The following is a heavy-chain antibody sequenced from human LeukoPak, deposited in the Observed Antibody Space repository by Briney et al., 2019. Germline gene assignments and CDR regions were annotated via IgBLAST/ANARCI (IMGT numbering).Heavy chain of an antibody. CDR2: INHSGST. D-gene: IGHD6-19*01. Sequence: PSETLSLTCAVYGGSFSGYYWSWIRQPPGKGLEWIGEINHSGSTNYNPSLKSRVTISVDTSKNQFSLKLSSVTAADTAVYYCASSSGWSLYCFDYWGQGTLVTVSS. CDR3: ASSSGWSLYCFDY. CDR1: GGSFSGYY. J-gene: IGHJ4*02. V-gene: IGHV4-34*01.